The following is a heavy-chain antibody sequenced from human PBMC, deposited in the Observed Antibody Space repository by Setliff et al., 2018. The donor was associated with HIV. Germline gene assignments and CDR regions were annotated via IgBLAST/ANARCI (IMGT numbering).Heavy chain of an antibody. CDR3: ASRIYYYDESRVLREEGFVP. CDR2: IYHTGRT. V-gene: IGHV4-38-2*01. J-gene: IGHJ5*02. Sequence: SETLSLTSAVSRSYISDSYYWTWIRQPPGKGLEWTGSIYHTGRTSYNRSLESRLTISIDTSKNQFTLKLTSVTAADTAMYYCASRIYYYDESRVLREEGFVPWGQGTLVTVSS. D-gene: IGHD3-22*01. CDR1: RSYISDSYY.